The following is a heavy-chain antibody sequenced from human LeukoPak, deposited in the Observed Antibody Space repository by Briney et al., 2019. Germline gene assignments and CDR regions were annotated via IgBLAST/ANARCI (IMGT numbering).Heavy chain of an antibody. CDR1: GYTFTGYY. V-gene: IGHV1-2*02. D-gene: IGHD6-13*01. CDR2: INPNSGGT. J-gene: IGHJ4*02. Sequence: GASVKVSCKASGYTFTGYYMHWVRQAPGQGLEWMGWINPNSGGTNYAQKFQGRVTMTRDTSISTAYMELSRLRSDDTAVYYCGRVHSSSWYQSDYWGQGTLVTVSS. CDR3: GRVHSSSWYQSDY.